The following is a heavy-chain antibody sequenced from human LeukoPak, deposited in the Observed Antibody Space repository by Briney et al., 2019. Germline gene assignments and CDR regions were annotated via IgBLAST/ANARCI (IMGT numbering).Heavy chain of an antibody. CDR3: ARIEQWLVRAFDY. J-gene: IGHJ4*02. Sequence: SETLSLTCTVSGGSISSSSYYWGWIRQPPGKGLEWIGSTYYSGSTYYNPSLKSRVTISVDTSKNQFSLKLSSVTAADTAVYYCARIEQWLVRAFDYWGQGTLVTVSS. V-gene: IGHV4-39*01. CDR2: TYYSGST. CDR1: GGSISSSSYY. D-gene: IGHD6-19*01.